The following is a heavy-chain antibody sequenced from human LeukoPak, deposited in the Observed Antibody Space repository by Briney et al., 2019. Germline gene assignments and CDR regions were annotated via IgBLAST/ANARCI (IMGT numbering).Heavy chain of an antibody. V-gene: IGHV3-21*01. Sequence: VGSLRLSCAASGFTFSSYSMNWVRQAPGKGLEWVSSISSSSSYIYYADSVKGRFTISRDNAKNSLYLQMNSLRAEDTAVYYCARDHRYDFWSGYYTYWGQGTLVTVSS. J-gene: IGHJ4*02. D-gene: IGHD3-3*01. CDR1: GFTFSSYS. CDR2: ISSSSSYI. CDR3: ARDHRYDFWSGYYTY.